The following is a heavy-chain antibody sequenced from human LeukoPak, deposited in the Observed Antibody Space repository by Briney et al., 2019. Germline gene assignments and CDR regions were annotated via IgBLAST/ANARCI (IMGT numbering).Heavy chain of an antibody. CDR2: ISGSSGII. V-gene: IGHV3-48*01. D-gene: IGHD3-22*01. Sequence: PGGSLRLSCAASGFTFNTYTMNWVRQAPGKGLEWVSYISGSSGIIDYADSVRGRFTISRDNAKNSLYLQMNSLRAEDTAVYYCTTEYPYYDSSGYYDAFDIWGQGTMVTVSS. CDR3: TTEYPYYDSSGYYDAFDI. J-gene: IGHJ3*02. CDR1: GFTFNTYT.